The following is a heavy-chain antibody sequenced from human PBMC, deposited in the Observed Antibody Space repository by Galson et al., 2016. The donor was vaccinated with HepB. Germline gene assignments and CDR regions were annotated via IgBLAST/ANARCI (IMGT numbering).Heavy chain of an antibody. J-gene: IGHJ6*02. V-gene: IGHV1-69*06. CDR1: GGTFNNYA. CDR3: ARGLLSGFGDLRDYYYYGMGV. Sequence: SVKVSCKASGGTFNNYAVTWVRQAPGQGLEWMGGIIPMFGTANYSQKIQGRVTMTADKSAHTAYMELSSLTSEDTAVYFCARGLLSGFGDLRDYYYYGMGVGGQGTTVTVSS. CDR2: IIPMFGTA. D-gene: IGHD3-10*01.